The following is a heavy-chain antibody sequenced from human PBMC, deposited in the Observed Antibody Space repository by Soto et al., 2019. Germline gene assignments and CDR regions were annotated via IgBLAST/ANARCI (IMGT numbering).Heavy chain of an antibody. V-gene: IGHV4-30-4*01. CDR3: ARVAARGNYFDY. J-gene: IGHJ4*02. Sequence: SETLSLTCTVSGGSISSGGYYWSWIRQPPGKGLEWIGYIYYSGSTYYNPSLKSRVTISVDTSKNQFSLKLSSVTAADTAVYYCARVAARGNYFDYWGQGTLVTVSS. CDR2: IYYSGST. CDR1: GGSISSGGYY. D-gene: IGHD6-6*01.